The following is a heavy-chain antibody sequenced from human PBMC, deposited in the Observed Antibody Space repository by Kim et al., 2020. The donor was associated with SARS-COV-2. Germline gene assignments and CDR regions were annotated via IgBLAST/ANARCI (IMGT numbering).Heavy chain of an antibody. D-gene: IGHD3-3*01. CDR2: ISYDGSNK. CDR1: GFTFSSYG. Sequence: GGSLRLSCAASGFTFSSYGMHWVRQAPGKGLEWVAVISYDGSNKYYADSVKGRFTISRDNSKNTLYLQMNSLRAEDTAVYYCAKDLLRFLEWLFPGLYYYGMDVWGQGTTVTVSS. J-gene: IGHJ6*02. CDR3: AKDLLRFLEWLFPGLYYYGMDV. V-gene: IGHV3-30*18.